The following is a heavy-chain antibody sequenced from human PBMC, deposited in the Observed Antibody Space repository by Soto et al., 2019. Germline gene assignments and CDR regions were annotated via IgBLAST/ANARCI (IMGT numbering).Heavy chain of an antibody. V-gene: IGHV2-5*02. CDR1: GFSFSTSAVG. J-gene: IGHJ4*02. D-gene: IGHD6-13*01. CDR2: IYWDDAK. CDR3: APLCWAASGTWYYFDY. Sequence: QITLTESGPTLVKPTQTLTLTCTFSGFSFSTSAVGVGWIRQPPGKALEWLALIYWDDAKRYSPLLKSRLTITKGASTTQVGLTMTNMDPVDTGTYYCAPLCWAASGTWYYFDYWGQGTLVTFSS.